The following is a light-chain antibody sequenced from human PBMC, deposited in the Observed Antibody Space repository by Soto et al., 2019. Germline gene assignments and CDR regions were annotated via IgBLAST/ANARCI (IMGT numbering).Light chain of an antibody. V-gene: IGKV4-1*01. J-gene: IGKJ2*01. CDR1: QSISYGSNKKNH. Sequence: DIVMTQSPDSVAVSLGERATINCKSSQSISYGSNKKNHLAWYQQKPGQPPKLLIYWASTRESGVPDRFSGSGSGTDFALTISSLQAEDVAIYYCQQSYSSPPTFGQGTKLEIK. CDR3: QQSYSSPPT. CDR2: WAS.